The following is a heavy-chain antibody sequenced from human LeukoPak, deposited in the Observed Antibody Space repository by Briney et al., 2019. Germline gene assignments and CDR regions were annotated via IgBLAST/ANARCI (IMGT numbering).Heavy chain of an antibody. V-gene: IGHV3-30-3*01. Sequence: GGSLRLSCAASGFTFSSYAMHWVRQAPGKGLEWVAVISYDGSNKYYADSVKGRFTISRDNSKNTLYLQMNSLRAEDTAVYYCARGFQLYYDSSGPDYWGQGTLVTVPS. CDR1: GFTFSSYA. D-gene: IGHD3-22*01. CDR3: ARGFQLYYDSSGPDY. J-gene: IGHJ4*02. CDR2: ISYDGSNK.